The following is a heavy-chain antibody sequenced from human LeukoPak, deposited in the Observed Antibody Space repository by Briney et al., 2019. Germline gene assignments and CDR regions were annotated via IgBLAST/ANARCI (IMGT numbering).Heavy chain of an antibody. CDR3: ASLWGKQYSSGRNSFDY. D-gene: IGHD6-19*01. V-gene: IGHV3-74*01. J-gene: IGHJ4*02. CDR2: INHDGSSA. CDR1: GFTFTTFW. Sequence: SGGSLRLSCATSGFTFTTFWMHWVRQAPGKGLVWVVRINHDGSSANYVDSVKGRFTISRDNSKNTLYLQMNSLRAEDTAVYYCASLWGKQYSSGRNSFDYWGQGTLVTVSS.